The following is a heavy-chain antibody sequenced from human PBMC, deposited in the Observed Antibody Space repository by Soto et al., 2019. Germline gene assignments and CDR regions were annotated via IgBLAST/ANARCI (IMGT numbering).Heavy chain of an antibody. D-gene: IGHD3-10*01. CDR3: ARGPRITLIRSYYSLAV. J-gene: IGHJ6*02. V-gene: IGHV1-69*13. CDR2: ITPIFRAA. Sequence: ASVKVSCKALGGTFDSYAVSWVRQAPGQGLEWVGGITPIFRAADYAQKFQGRITITADLSTSTSYMELSSLTSDDTGVYYCARGPRITLIRSYYSLAVWGQGTTVTVSS. CDR1: GGTFDSYA.